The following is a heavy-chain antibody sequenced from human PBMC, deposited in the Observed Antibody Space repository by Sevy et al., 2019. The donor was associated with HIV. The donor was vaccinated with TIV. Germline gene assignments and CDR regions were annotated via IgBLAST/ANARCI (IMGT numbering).Heavy chain of an antibody. CDR2: IYYSGST. CDR3: ARRHGDY. Sequence: SETLSLTCTVSGGSISSYYWSWIRQPPGKGLEWIGYIYYSGSTNYNPSPKSRVTISVDTSKNQFSLKLSSVTAADTAVYYCARRHGDYWGQGTLVTVSS. V-gene: IGHV4-59*13. J-gene: IGHJ4*02. CDR1: GGSISSYY.